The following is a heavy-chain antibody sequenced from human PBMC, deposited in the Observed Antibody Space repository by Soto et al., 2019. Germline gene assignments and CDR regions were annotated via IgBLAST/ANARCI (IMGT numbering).Heavy chain of an antibody. V-gene: IGHV1-69*02. D-gene: IGHD3-10*01. Sequence: QVQLVQSGAEVKKPGSSVKVSCKASGGTFSSYTISWVRQAPGQGLEWMGRIIPILGIANYAQKFQGRVTFTEDKSTSTAYMELSSLRSEDTAVYYCARVDYYGSGTVGMDVWGQGTTVTVSS. CDR1: GGTFSSYT. CDR3: ARVDYYGSGTVGMDV. J-gene: IGHJ6*02. CDR2: IIPILGIA.